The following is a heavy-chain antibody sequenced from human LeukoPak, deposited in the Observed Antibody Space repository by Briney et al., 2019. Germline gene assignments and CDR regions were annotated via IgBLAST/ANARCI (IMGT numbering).Heavy chain of an antibody. D-gene: IGHD6-6*01. CDR1: GFTFSGYA. J-gene: IGHJ4*02. V-gene: IGHV3-23*01. CDR3: AKEGAYGSSSPFDY. Sequence: GGSLRLSCAASGFTFSGYAMSWVRQAPGKGLEWVSAISGSGGSTYYAGSVKGRFTISRDNSKNTLYLQMNGLRAEDTAVYYCAKEGAYGSSSPFDYWGQGTLVTVSS. CDR2: ISGSGGST.